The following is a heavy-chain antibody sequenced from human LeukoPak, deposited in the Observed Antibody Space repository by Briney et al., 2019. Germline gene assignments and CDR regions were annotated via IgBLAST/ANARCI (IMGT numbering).Heavy chain of an antibody. CDR2: INPNSGGT. CDR1: GYTFAGYY. Sequence: ASVKVSCKASGYTFAGYYMHWVRQAPGQGLEWMGWINPNSGGTNYAQKFQGRVTMTRDTSISTAYMELSRLRSDDTAVYYCARDLLTPGDAFDIWGQGTMVTVSS. CDR3: ARDLLTPGDAFDI. V-gene: IGHV1-2*02. J-gene: IGHJ3*02. D-gene: IGHD2-8*01.